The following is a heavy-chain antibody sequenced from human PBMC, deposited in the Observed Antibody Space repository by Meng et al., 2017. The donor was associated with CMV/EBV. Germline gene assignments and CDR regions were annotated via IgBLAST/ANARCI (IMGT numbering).Heavy chain of an antibody. D-gene: IGHD5-24*01. J-gene: IGHJ4*02. CDR2: IIPIFGTA. Sequence: QVQLVQSGAEVKKPGSAVKVSCKASGGTFSSYAISWVRQAPGQGLEGMGGIIPIFGTANYAQKFQGRVTITADESTSTAYMELSSLRSEDTAVYYCARMPRDGYNYIDYWGQGTLVTVSS. CDR1: GGTFSSYA. CDR3: ARMPRDGYNYIDY. V-gene: IGHV1-69*12.